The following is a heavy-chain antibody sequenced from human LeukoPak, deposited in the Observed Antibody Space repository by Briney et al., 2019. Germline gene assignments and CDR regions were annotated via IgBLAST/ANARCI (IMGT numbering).Heavy chain of an antibody. D-gene: IGHD3-10*01. Sequence: ASVKVSCKVSGYTLTELSMHWVRQAPGKGLEWMGGFDPEDGETIYAQKFQGRVTMTEDTSTDTAYMDLSSLRPEDTAVYYCSTGVYYGSVNFDYWGQGTLVTVSS. V-gene: IGHV1-24*01. CDR3: STGVYYGSVNFDY. CDR2: FDPEDGET. CDR1: GYTLTELS. J-gene: IGHJ4*02.